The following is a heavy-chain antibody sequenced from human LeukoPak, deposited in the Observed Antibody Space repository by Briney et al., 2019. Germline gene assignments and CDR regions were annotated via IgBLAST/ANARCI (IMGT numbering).Heavy chain of an antibody. CDR1: RFTFSNYA. CDR2: ISSGGTYE. V-gene: IGHV3-30*01. Sequence: PGKSLRLSCAASRFTFSNYAMHWVRQAPGKGLEWVSLISSGGTYEYYADSVKGRFTISRDNSKNTLYLQLNSLRAEDTAVYYCARDSTYYYDSGSSGPHYFDNWGQGTLVTVSS. CDR3: ARDSTYYYDSGSSGPHYFDN. J-gene: IGHJ4*02. D-gene: IGHD3-10*01.